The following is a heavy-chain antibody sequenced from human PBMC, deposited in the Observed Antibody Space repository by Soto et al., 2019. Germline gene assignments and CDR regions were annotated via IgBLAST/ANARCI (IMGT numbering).Heavy chain of an antibody. D-gene: IGHD2-15*01. CDR3: ARDLCYKFTKPSNCGFNYYGMDV. Sequence: PGGSLRLSCAASGLTFSSYGMHWVRQAPGKGLEWVSSISSSSSYIYYADSVKGRFTISRDNAKNSLYLQMNSLRAEDTAVYYCARDLCYKFTKPSNCGFNYYGMDVWGQGTTVTVSS. CDR1: GLTFSSYG. V-gene: IGHV3-21*01. CDR2: ISSSSSYI. J-gene: IGHJ6*02.